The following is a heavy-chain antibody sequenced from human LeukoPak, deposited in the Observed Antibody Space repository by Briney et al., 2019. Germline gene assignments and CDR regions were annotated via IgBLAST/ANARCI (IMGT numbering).Heavy chain of an antibody. Sequence: GGSLRLSCAASGFTFDDYAMHWVRQAPGKGLEWVSGISWNSGGIGYADSVKGRFTISRDNAKNSLYLQMNSLRAEDTALYYCAKDMGGIVVIQGDAFDIWGQGTMVTVSS. V-gene: IGHV3-9*01. D-gene: IGHD2-21*01. J-gene: IGHJ3*02. CDR2: ISWNSGGI. CDR1: GFTFDDYA. CDR3: AKDMGGIVVIQGDAFDI.